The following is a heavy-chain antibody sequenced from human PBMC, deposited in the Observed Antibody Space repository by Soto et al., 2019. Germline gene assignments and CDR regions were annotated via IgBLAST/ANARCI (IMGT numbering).Heavy chain of an antibody. CDR3: ARHSSLGNYDWFDP. J-gene: IGHJ5*02. CDR2: IYYSGST. V-gene: IGHV4-39*01. CDR1: GGSISSSSYY. D-gene: IGHD1-7*01. Sequence: QLQLQESGPGLVKPSETLSLTCTVSGGSISSSSYYWGWIRQPPGKGLEWIGSIYYSGSTYYNPSLKSRVTISVDTSKNQFSLKLSSVTAADTAVYYCARHSSLGNYDWFDPWGQGTLVTVSS.